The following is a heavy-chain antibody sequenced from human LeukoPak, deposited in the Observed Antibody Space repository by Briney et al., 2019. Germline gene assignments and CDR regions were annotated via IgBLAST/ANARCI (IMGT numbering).Heavy chain of an antibody. V-gene: IGHV3-33*01. CDR3: ARDQLLMLRLTEIHYFDA. CDR2: IWYDGSNK. CDR1: GFTFSSYG. Sequence: GGSLRLSCAASGFTFSSYGMHWVRQAPDKGLEWVAVIWYDGSNKYYADSVKGRFTIFRDNSKNTLYLQMNSLRPEDTAVYYCARDQLLMLRLTEIHYFDAWGQGTLVTVSS. D-gene: IGHD2-2*01. J-gene: IGHJ4*02.